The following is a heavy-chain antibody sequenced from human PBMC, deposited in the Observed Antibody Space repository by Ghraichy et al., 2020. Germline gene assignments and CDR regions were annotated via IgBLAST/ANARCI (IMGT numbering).Heavy chain of an antibody. J-gene: IGHJ6*02. V-gene: IGHV4-34*01. CDR2: INHSGST. Sequence: SETLSLTCAVYGGSFSGYYWSWIRQPPGKGLEWIGEINHSGSTNYNPSLKSRVTISVDTSKNQFSLKLSSVTAADTAVYYCARGDGYNEGMDVWGQGTTVTVYS. CDR1: GGSFSGYY. CDR3: ARGDGYNEGMDV. D-gene: IGHD5-24*01.